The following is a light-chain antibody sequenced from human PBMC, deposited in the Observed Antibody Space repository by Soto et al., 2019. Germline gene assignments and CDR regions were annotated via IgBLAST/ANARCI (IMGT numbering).Light chain of an antibody. Sequence: QSVLTQPASVSGSPGQSITISCTGSSSDVGGYDYVCWYQQYPGKAPKLIIYAVTDRPSGVSHRFSGSKSGNTASLIISGLQAEDEADYYCSSYTTSSTVVFGGGTKLTVL. V-gene: IGLV2-14*03. J-gene: IGLJ2*01. CDR2: AVT. CDR3: SSYTTSSTVV. CDR1: SSDVGGYDY.